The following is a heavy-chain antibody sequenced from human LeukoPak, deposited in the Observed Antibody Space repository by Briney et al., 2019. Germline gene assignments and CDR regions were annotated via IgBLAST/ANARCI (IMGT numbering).Heavy chain of an antibody. CDR1: GFTFSSYG. CDR2: IWYDGSNK. CDR3: ARVRGYAPYYYYGMDV. Sequence: GGSLRLSCAASGFTFSSYGMHWVRQAPGKGLEWVAVIWYDGSNKYYADSVKGRFTISRDNSKNTLYLQMNSLRAEDTAVYYCARVRGYAPYYYYGMDVWGQGTTVTVSS. D-gene: IGHD2-8*01. V-gene: IGHV3-33*01. J-gene: IGHJ6*02.